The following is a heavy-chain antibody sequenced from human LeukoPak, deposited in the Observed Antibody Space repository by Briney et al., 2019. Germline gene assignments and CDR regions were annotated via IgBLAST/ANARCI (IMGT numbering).Heavy chain of an antibody. V-gene: IGHV3-7*01. D-gene: IGHD3-22*01. Sequence: PGGSLRLSCGASGFTFRAYRMTWVRQAPGRGLDWVANIRQDGSDEYFMDSVKGRFTISRDNAKKTVSLQMNSLRPEDTGVYYCARAPSEIGGYYPEYFRHWGQGTLVTVSS. CDR2: IRQDGSDE. J-gene: IGHJ1*01. CDR1: GFTFRAYR. CDR3: ARAPSEIGGYYPEYFRH.